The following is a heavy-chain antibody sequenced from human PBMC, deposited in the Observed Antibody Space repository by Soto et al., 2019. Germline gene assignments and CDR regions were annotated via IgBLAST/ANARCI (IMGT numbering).Heavy chain of an antibody. J-gene: IGHJ4*02. CDR1: GASVSSGNYY. Sequence: SETLSLTCTVSGASVSSGNYYWSWIRQPPGKGLECIGYISYSGSTNYNPSLKSRVTISIDTSKNQFSLKLSSVTAADTAVYYCARGSGSYYAEWGQGTLVTVSS. CDR3: ARGSGSYYAE. CDR2: ISYSGST. D-gene: IGHD1-26*01. V-gene: IGHV4-61*01.